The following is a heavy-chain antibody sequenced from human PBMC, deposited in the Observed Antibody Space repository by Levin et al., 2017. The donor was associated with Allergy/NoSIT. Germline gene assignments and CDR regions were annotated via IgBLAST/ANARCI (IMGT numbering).Heavy chain of an antibody. V-gene: IGHV4-39*01. J-gene: IGHJ6*03. CDR2: IYYSGST. CDR1: GGSISSSSYY. Sequence: SETLSLTCTVSGGSISSSSYYWGWIRQPPGKGLEWIGSIYYSGSTYYNPSLKSRVTISVDTSKNQFSLKLSSVTAADTAVYYCASLSISLYDILTGYHPPMDVWGKGTTVTVSS. D-gene: IGHD3-9*01. CDR3: ASLSISLYDILTGYHPPMDV.